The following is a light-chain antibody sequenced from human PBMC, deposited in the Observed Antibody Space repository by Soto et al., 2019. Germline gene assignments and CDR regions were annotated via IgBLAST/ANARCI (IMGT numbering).Light chain of an antibody. V-gene: IGLV8-61*01. Sequence: QTVVTQEPAFSVSPGGTVTLTCGLTSGSVSTGYNPSWYQQTPGQAPRTLIYSTNTRSSGVPDRFSGSILENKAALTITGAQADDESDYYCVLYMGGGISVFGTGTKVTVL. CDR3: VLYMGGGISV. CDR1: SGSVSTGYN. CDR2: STN. J-gene: IGLJ1*01.